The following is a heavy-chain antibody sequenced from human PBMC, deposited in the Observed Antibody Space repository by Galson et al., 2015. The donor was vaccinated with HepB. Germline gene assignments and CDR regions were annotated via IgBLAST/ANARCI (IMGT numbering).Heavy chain of an antibody. J-gene: IGHJ6*02. V-gene: IGHV3-23*01. CDR3: AKGQRLLNYYAMDV. CDR2: ISGGSDDST. CDR1: GITFSNYA. D-gene: IGHD2-21*02. Sequence: SLRLSCAASGITFSNYAMSWVRRAPGKGLEWVSGISGGSDDSTYYADSVKGRFTVSRDNSKKTLYLQMNSLRAEDSAVYYCAKGQRLLNYYAMDVWGQGTTVTVSS.